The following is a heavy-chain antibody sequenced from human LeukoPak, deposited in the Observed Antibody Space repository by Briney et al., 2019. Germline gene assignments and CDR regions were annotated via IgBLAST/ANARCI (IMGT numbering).Heavy chain of an antibody. J-gene: IGHJ5*02. D-gene: IGHD2-15*01. CDR1: GFTFSNAW. Sequence: GGSLRLSCAASGFTFSNAWMSWVRQAPGKGLEWVGFIRRKTYGGTTEYAASVKGRFTISRDDSDTIAYLQMNSLKIEDTAVYYCTRVATRIVVVPAAKGFDPWGQGTLVTVSS. CDR2: IRRKTYGGTT. V-gene: IGHV3-49*04. CDR3: TRVATRIVVVPAAKGFDP.